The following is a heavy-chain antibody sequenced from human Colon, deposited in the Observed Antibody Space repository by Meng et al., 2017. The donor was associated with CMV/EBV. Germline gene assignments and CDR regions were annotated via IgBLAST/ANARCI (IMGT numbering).Heavy chain of an antibody. CDR2: LWYDGSRK. J-gene: IGHJ4*02. CDR1: GFPLNSYG. CDR3: ARDNDGSSHYSQFDY. V-gene: IGHV3-33*01. Sequence: SGFPLNSYGIPWVRQFPGKGLEWVAVLWYDGSRKYFADSVQGRFSISRDDSKNTVYLQMNSLRAEDTAVYYCARDNDGSSHYSQFDYWGQGTLVTVSS. D-gene: IGHD3-22*01.